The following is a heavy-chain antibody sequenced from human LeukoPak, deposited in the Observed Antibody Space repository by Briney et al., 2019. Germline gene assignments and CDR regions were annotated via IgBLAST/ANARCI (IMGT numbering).Heavy chain of an antibody. Sequence: GGSLRLSCAASGFTFSSYAMHWVRQAPGKGLEWVAVISYDGSNKYYADSVKGRFTISRDNSKNTLYLQMNSLRAEDTAVYYCAREGQLVQAYYFDYWGQGALVTVSS. V-gene: IGHV3-30-3*01. CDR3: AREGQLVQAYYFDY. D-gene: IGHD6-13*01. J-gene: IGHJ4*02. CDR1: GFTFSSYA. CDR2: ISYDGSNK.